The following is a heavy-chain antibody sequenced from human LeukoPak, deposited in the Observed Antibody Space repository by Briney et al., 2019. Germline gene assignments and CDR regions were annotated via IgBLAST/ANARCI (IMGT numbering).Heavy chain of an antibody. CDR3: ARGQTQLWFNY. CDR1: GGSFSGHY. CDR2: SIHSGST. D-gene: IGHD5-18*01. J-gene: IGHJ4*02. V-gene: IGHV4-34*01. Sequence: PSETLSLTCGVYGGSFSGHYWSWIRQPPGKGLEWIGESIHSGSTNYNPSVESRVTISLDKPKNQFSLKLSSVTAADTAVYYCARGQTQLWFNYWGQGALVTVSS.